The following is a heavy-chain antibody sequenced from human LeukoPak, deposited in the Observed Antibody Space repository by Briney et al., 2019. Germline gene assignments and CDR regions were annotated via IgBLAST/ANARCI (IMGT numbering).Heavy chain of an antibody. Sequence: PSETLSLTCSVSGVSISSGSNYWGWIRQPPGKTLEWIGSIYSSGSTYYNPSLKSRVIILMDTAKNHFSLKPSSVTAADTAVYYCARRPPAARKFIYNWFDPWGQGTLVTVSS. CDR2: IYSSGST. V-gene: IGHV4-39*07. CDR1: GVSISSGSNY. CDR3: ARRPPAARKFIYNWFDP. D-gene: IGHD2-2*01. J-gene: IGHJ5*02.